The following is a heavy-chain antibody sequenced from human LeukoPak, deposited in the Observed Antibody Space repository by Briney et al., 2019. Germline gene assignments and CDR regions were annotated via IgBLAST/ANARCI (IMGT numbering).Heavy chain of an antibody. CDR3: ARGCRTKDSGSYYTSGYYYYMDV. D-gene: IGHD1-26*01. CDR1: GYTFTSYD. CDR2: MNPNSDNT. J-gene: IGHJ6*03. V-gene: IGHV1-8*03. Sequence: GASVKVSCKASGYTFTSYDINWVRQATGQGLEWMGWMNPNSDNTGYAQKFQGRVTITRNTSISTAYMELSSLRSEDTAVYYCARGCRTKDSGSYYTSGYYYYMDVWGKGTTVTVSS.